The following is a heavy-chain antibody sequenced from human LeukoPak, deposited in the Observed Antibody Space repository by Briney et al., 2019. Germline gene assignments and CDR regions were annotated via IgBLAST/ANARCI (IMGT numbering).Heavy chain of an antibody. CDR1: GYSFTTYG. D-gene: IGHD2-2*01. J-gene: IGHJ6*03. CDR3: ASTVPAALRYYYYYMDV. CDR2: ISANNNNT. Sequence: ASVKVSCKASGYSFTTYGISWVRQAPGQGLEWMGWISANNNNTDNVQKLQGRVTMTTDKSTSTAYMELSSLRSEDTAVYYCASTVPAALRYYYYYMDVWGKGTTVTVSS. V-gene: IGHV1-18*01.